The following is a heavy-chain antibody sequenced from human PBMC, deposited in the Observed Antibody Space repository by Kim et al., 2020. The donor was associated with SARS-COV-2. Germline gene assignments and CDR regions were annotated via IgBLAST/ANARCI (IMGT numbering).Heavy chain of an antibody. CDR3: ARDSYDFWLPVRQGTPYYYGMDV. CDR1: GFTFSSYS. J-gene: IGHJ6*02. CDR2: ISSSSSTI. Sequence: GGSLRLSCAASGFTFSSYSMNWVRQAPGKGLEWVSYISSSSSTIYYADSVKGRFTISRDNAKNSLYLQMNSLRDEDTAVYYCARDSYDFWLPVRQGTPYYYGMDVWGQGTTVTVSS. V-gene: IGHV3-48*02. D-gene: IGHD3-3*01.